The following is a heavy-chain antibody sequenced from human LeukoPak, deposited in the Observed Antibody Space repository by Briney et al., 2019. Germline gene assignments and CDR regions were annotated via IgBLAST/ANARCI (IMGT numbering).Heavy chain of an antibody. J-gene: IGHJ4*02. CDR3: ARDPTGYYGSGSYFDY. CDR1: GGSISPYY. V-gene: IGHV4-59*12. Sequence: SETLSLTCTVSGGSISPYYWSWIRQPPGKGLEWIGSIYYSGSTYYNPSLKSRVTISVDASKNQFSLKLNSVTAADTAVYYCARDPTGYYGSGSYFDYWGQGTLVTVSS. CDR2: IYYSGST. D-gene: IGHD3-10*01.